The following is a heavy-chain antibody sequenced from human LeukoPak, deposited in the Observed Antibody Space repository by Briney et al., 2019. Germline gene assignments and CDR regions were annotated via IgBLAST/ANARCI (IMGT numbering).Heavy chain of an antibody. CDR2: IYFTGST. D-gene: IGHD4-23*01. J-gene: IGHJ4*02. CDR1: GGSITNHY. Sequence: SETLSLTCTVSGGSITNHYWTWIRQPPGKGLEWIGYIYFTGSTNYNPSLKSRVTISVDTSKNQFSLKLSSVTAADTAVYYCARSTTVVTRYFDYWGQGTLVTVSS. V-gene: IGHV4-59*11. CDR3: ARSTTVVTRYFDY.